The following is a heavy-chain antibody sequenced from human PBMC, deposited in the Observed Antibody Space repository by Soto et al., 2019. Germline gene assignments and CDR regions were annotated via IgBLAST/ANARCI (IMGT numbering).Heavy chain of an antibody. D-gene: IGHD3-3*01. CDR3: ARWWSGSRQGFDP. Sequence: QVQLQESGPGLVKPSQTLSLTCTVSGGSISSGDYYWSWIRQHPGKGLEWIGYIYYSGSTYYNPSHKRRVPXSXDXXKNQFSLKLSSVTAADTAVYYCARWWSGSRQGFDPWGQGTLVTVSS. CDR1: GGSISSGDYY. V-gene: IGHV4-31*03. CDR2: IYYSGST. J-gene: IGHJ5*02.